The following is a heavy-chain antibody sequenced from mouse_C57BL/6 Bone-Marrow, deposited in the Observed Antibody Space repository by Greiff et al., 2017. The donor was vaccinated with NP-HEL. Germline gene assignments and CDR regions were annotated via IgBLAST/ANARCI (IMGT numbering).Heavy chain of an antibody. CDR3: ARPGDYYGSSHWYFDV. D-gene: IGHD1-1*01. Sequence: DVQLQESGGGLVKPGGSLTLSCAASGFTFSDYGMHWVRQAPEKGLEWVAYISSGSSTIYYADTVKGRFTISSDNAKNPLFLQMTSLRSEDTAMYYCARPGDYYGSSHWYFDVWGTVTTVTVSS. J-gene: IGHJ1*03. CDR1: GFTFSDYG. V-gene: IGHV5-17*01. CDR2: ISSGSSTI.